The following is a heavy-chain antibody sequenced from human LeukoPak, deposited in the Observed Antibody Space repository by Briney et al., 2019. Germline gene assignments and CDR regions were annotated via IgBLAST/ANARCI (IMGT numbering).Heavy chain of an antibody. CDR2: FSSGGRT. Sequence: PGGSLRLSCAASGFTVSTYCMSWVRQAPGKGLEWVATFSSGGRTSYADSVKGRFTISRDTSQNTVFLQMNSLRDEDTALYYCASILYGWGQGTLVTVSS. V-gene: IGHV3-53*01. J-gene: IGHJ4*02. CDR3: ASILYG. D-gene: IGHD2-2*02. CDR1: GFTVSTYC.